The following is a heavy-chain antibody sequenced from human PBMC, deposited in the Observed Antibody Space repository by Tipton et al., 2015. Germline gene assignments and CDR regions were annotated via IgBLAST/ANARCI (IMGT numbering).Heavy chain of an antibody. J-gene: IGHJ4*02. D-gene: IGHD6-6*01. CDR2: IYYSGST. Sequence: TLSLTCTVSGGSISRSSYYWGWIRQPPGKGLKWIGSIYYSGSTYYNPSLKSRVTISVDTSKNQFSLKLSSVTAADTAVYYCARHRPYSSSGADYFDYWGQGTLVTVSS. V-gene: IGHV4-39*01. CDR1: GGSISRSSYY. CDR3: ARHRPYSSSGADYFDY.